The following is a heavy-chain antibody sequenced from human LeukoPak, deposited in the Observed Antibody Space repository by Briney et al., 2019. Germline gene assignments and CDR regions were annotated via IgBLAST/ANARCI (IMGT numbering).Heavy chain of an antibody. CDR3: AKVVRTIVVVVAATLGVRVFDY. CDR2: ISWDGSNK. CDR1: RFTFSTYA. Sequence: GGSLRLSCAASRFTFSTYAMHWVRQAPGKGLEWVAVISWDGSNKYYADSVKGRFTISRDNSKNTLDLQMNSLRAEDTAMYYCAKVVRTIVVVVAATLGVRVFDYWGQGTLVTVSS. V-gene: IGHV3-30-3*01. D-gene: IGHD2-15*01. J-gene: IGHJ4*02.